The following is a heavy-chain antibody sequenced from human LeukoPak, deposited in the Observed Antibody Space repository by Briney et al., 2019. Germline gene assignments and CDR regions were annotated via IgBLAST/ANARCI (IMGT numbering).Heavy chain of an antibody. CDR1: GFTFSSYS. CDR3: ARDAFDTAQFDY. J-gene: IGHJ4*02. D-gene: IGHD5-18*01. Sequence: GGSLRLSCAASGFTFSSYSMNWVRQAPGKGLEWVSSISSSSSYVYYADSVKGRFTISKDNAKNSLYLQMNSLRAEDTAVYYCARDAFDTAQFDYWGQGTLVTVSS. V-gene: IGHV3-21*01. CDR2: ISSSSSYV.